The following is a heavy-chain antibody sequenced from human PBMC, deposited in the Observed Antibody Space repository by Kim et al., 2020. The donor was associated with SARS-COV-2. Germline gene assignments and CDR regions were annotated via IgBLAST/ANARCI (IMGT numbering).Heavy chain of an antibody. CDR2: IYYSGST. CDR1: GGSISSGGYY. V-gene: IGHV4-31*03. D-gene: IGHD3-3*01. Sequence: SETLSLTCTVSGGSISSGGYYWSLIRQHPGKGLEWIGYIYYSGSTYDNPSLKSRVTISLDTSKNQFSLKLSSVTAADTAVYYCARASSTTIFGVVIIGHFDYWGQGTLVTVSS. J-gene: IGHJ4*02. CDR3: ARASSTTIFGVVIIGHFDY.